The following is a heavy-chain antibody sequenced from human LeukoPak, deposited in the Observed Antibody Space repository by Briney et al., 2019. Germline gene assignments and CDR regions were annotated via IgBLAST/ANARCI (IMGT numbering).Heavy chain of an antibody. CDR3: TTSYGSGSYY. CDR2: IKSKTDGGTT. J-gene: IGHJ4*02. Sequence: PGGSPRLSCAASGFTFSNTWMNWVRQAPGKGLEWVGLIKSKTDGGTTDYAAPVKGRFTISRDDSKDTLYLQMNSLKTEDTAVYYCTTSYGSGSYYWGQGTLVTVSS. D-gene: IGHD3-10*01. V-gene: IGHV3-15*01. CDR1: GFTFSNTW.